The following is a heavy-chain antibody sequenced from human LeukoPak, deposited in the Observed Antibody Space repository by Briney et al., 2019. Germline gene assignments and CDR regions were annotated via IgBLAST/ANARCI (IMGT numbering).Heavy chain of an antibody. CDR1: GTSISSYY. D-gene: IGHD4-17*01. CDR2: IDNTGST. Sequence: PSETLSLTCTVSGTSISSYYWNWIRQPPGKGLEWIGYIDNTGSTNYNPSLKSRVTISVDTSKNQFSLSLRSVTAADTAVYYCARDRIYDYGDYFDYWGQGTLVTVSS. CDR3: ARDRIYDYGDYFDY. V-gene: IGHV4-59*01. J-gene: IGHJ4*02.